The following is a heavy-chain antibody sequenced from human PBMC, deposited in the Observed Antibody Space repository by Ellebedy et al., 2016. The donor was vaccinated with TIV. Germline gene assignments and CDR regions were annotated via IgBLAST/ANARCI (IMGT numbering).Heavy chain of an antibody. CDR3: ARGTGSHPSALDY. D-gene: IGHD1-26*01. CDR2: VSRDGGAI. CDR1: GFTFNTYS. Sequence: PGGSLRLSCAASGFTFNTYSMYWVRQAPGQGLEWVSVVSRDGGAIYYADSVKGRFTISRDNAKNTLYLQMNSLRAEDTAVYFCARGTGSHPSALDYWGQGTLVTVSS. J-gene: IGHJ4*02. V-gene: IGHV3-23*01.